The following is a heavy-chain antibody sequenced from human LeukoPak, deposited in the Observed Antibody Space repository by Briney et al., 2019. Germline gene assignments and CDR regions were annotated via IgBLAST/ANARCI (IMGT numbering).Heavy chain of an antibody. Sequence: GGSLRLSCAASGFTFSSYSMNWVRQAPGKGLEWVSSISSSSSYIYYADSVKARFTISRDNAKTSLYLQMNSLRAEDTAVYYCARVGYSSSWYLVDPWGQGTLVTVSS. CDR3: ARVGYSSSWYLVDP. D-gene: IGHD6-13*01. CDR1: GFTFSSYS. CDR2: ISSSSSYI. V-gene: IGHV3-21*01. J-gene: IGHJ5*02.